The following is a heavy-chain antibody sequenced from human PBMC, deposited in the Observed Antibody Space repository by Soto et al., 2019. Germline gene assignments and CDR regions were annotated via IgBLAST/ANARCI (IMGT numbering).Heavy chain of an antibody. J-gene: IGHJ4*02. Sequence: PGGSLRLSCSASRFPFRNAWLSWVRQTPGKGLEWVGHIKSRVDGGTADYAAPVKGRFTISRDDSKNTLYLQMNSLKTEDTGIYYCTHQPGAPLYYLDHCGQGPHVTVYS. D-gene: IGHD1-26*01. V-gene: IGHV3-15*01. CDR2: IKSRVDGGTA. CDR3: THQPGAPLYYLDH. CDR1: RFPFRNAW.